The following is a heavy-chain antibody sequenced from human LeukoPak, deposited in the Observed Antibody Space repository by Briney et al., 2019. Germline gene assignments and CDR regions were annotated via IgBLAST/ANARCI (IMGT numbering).Heavy chain of an antibody. Sequence: ASVKVSCKASGYTFTSYDINWVRQATGQGLEWMGWTNPNSGNTGYAQKFQGRVTMTRNTSISTAYMELSSLRSEDTAVYYCARDERGGGVDSSGYSNYWGQGTLVTVSS. CDR3: ARDERGGGVDSSGYSNY. D-gene: IGHD3-22*01. CDR1: GYTFTSYD. V-gene: IGHV1-8*02. J-gene: IGHJ4*02. CDR2: TNPNSGNT.